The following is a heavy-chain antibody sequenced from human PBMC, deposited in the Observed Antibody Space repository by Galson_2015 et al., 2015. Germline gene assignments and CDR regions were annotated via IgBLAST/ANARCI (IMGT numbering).Heavy chain of an antibody. J-gene: IGHJ4*02. CDR3: ARNPAWGGYGGSDY. CDR1: GFAFSDYN. Sequence: SLRLSCAASGFAFSDYNMNWVRQAPGKGLEWVSYISDSSSTIYHADSVRGRFTISRDNAKNSLYLQMNSLKDEDTAVYYCARNPAWGGYGGSDYWGQGTLVTVSS. V-gene: IGHV3-48*02. CDR2: ISDSSSTI. D-gene: IGHD3-3*01.